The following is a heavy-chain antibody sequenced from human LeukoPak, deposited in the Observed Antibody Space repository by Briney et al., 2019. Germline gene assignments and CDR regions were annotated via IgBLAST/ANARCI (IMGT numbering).Heavy chain of an antibody. D-gene: IGHD3-3*01. CDR1: GGSFSGYY. J-gene: IGHJ5*02. V-gene: IGHV4-34*01. Sequence: PSETLSLTCAVYGGSFSGYYWSWIRQPPGKGLEWIGEINHSGSTNYNPSLKSRVTISVDTPKNQFSLRLSSVTAADTAVYYCARGTLGGYYYRTNWFDPWGQGTLVTVSS. CDR2: INHSGST. CDR3: ARGTLGGYYYRTNWFDP.